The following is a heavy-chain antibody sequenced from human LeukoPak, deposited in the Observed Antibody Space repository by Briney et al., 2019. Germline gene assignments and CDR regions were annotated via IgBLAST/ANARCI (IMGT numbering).Heavy chain of an antibody. CDR2: VNHSGST. J-gene: IGHJ3*02. V-gene: IGHV4-34*01. CDR3: ARGLYYYESSGFREDAFDI. Sequence: SETLSLTCAVYGESFSGNYWSWIRQPPGKGLEWIGEVNHSGSTNYNPSLKSRVTISVDTSKNQFSLKLSSVTAADTAVYYCARGLYYYESSGFREDAFDIWGQGTMVTVSS. D-gene: IGHD3-22*01. CDR1: GESFSGNY.